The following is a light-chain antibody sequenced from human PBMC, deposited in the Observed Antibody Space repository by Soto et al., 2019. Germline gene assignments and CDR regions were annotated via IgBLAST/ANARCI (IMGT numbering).Light chain of an antibody. J-gene: IGKJ1*01. CDR2: LAS. V-gene: IGKV3D-11*01. CDR3: HQRQSWPRT. CDR1: QAVNTR. Sequence: EIVLTQSPATLSSFPGDRVTLSCRASQAVNTRLAWYQHKPAQAPRLLIYLASNRAAGVPPRFSGSGSGTDFTLTISNVEPEDFAVYYCHQRQSWPRTFGQGTTVDIK.